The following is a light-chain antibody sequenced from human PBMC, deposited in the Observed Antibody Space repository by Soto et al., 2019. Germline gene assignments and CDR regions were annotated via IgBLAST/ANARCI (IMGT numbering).Light chain of an antibody. CDR2: TAS. CDR1: QGIGYN. V-gene: IGKV1-27*01. CDR3: QQSDTTPWT. Sequence: DIQMTQSPTSLSASVGDRVTITCRASQGIGYNLAWYQQKPGKVPKVLIYTASTLHSGVPSRFSGSGSGTEFTLTINSLQPEDVATYFCQQSDTTPWTFGQGTEVAVK. J-gene: IGKJ1*01.